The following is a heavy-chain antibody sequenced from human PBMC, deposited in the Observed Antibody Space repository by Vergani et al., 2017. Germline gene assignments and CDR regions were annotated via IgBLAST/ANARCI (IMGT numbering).Heavy chain of an antibody. J-gene: IGHJ3*02. Sequence: VQLVESGGGLVQPGGSLRLSCAASGFTFSSYAMSWVRQAPGKGLEWVSAISGSGGSTYYADSVKGRFTISRDNSKNTLYLQMNSLRAEDTAVYYCAKPHLLNYGDYVGAFDIWGQGTMITVSS. CDR3: AKPHLLNYGDYVGAFDI. CDR1: GFTFSSYA. V-gene: IGHV3-23*04. CDR2: ISGSGGST. D-gene: IGHD4-17*01.